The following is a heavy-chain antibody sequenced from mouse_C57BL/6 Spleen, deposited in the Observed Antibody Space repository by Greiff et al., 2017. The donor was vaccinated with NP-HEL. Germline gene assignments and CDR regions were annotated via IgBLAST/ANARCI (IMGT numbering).Heavy chain of an antibody. CDR3: ASRDSLDY. CDR1: GYSFTGYY. V-gene: IGHV1-42*01. CDR2: INPSTGGT. D-gene: IGHD2-12*01. Sequence: EVQLQQSGPELVKPGASVKISCKASGYSFTGYYMNWVKQSPEKSLEWIGEINPSTGGTTYNQKFKAKATLTVDKSSSTAYMQLKSLTSEDSAVYYCASRDSLDYWGQGTTLTVSS. J-gene: IGHJ2*01.